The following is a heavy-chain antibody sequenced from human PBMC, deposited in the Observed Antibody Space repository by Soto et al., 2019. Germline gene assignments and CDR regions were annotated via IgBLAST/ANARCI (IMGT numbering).Heavy chain of an antibody. J-gene: IGHJ2*01. V-gene: IGHV3-23*01. CDR3: AKGGGSGYCSSTSCRDWYFDL. CDR1: GFTFSSYA. CDR2: ISGSGGST. Sequence: EVQLLESGGGLVQPGGSLRLSCVASGFTFSSYAMSWVRQAPGKGLEWVSAISGSGGSTYYADSVKGRFTISRDNSKNTLYLQMNSLRAEDTAVYYCAKGGGSGYCSSTSCRDWYFDLWGRGTLVTVSS. D-gene: IGHD2-2*01.